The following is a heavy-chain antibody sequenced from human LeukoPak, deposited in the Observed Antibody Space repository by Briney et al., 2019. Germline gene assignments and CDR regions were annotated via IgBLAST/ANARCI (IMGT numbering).Heavy chain of an antibody. D-gene: IGHD3-22*01. V-gene: IGHV3-74*01. J-gene: IGHJ1*01. Sequence: GGSLRLSCAASGFTFSSYWMYWLRQAPGKGLVWVSRINGDGSGTNYADSVKGRFTISRDNAKNTLYLHMNSLRAEDTAVYYCAKDYTSHYYDSTGRPRGYFQHWGQGTLVTVSS. CDR1: GFTFSSYW. CDR3: AKDYTSHYYDSTGRPRGYFQH. CDR2: INGDGSGT.